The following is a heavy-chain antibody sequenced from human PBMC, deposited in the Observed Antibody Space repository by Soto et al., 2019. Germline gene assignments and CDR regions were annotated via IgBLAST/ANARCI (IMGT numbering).Heavy chain of an antibody. Sequence: QVQLVESGGGVVQPGRSLRLSCAASGFTFSDYGMHWVRQAPGKGLEWVAVISYDGSNKYYADSVKGRFTISRDNSKNTLYLQMNSLRPEDTAVYYCAKKEAGYRSSWLGLDFWGQGTLVTVSS. D-gene: IGHD6-13*01. J-gene: IGHJ4*02. V-gene: IGHV3-30*18. CDR1: GFTFSDYG. CDR2: ISYDGSNK. CDR3: AKKEAGYRSSWLGLDF.